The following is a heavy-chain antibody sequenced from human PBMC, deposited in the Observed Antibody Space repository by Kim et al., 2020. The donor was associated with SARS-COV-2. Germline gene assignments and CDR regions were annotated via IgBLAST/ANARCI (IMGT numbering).Heavy chain of an antibody. CDR1: GGSFSGYY. J-gene: IGHJ5*02. V-gene: IGHV4-34*01. CDR2: INHSGST. D-gene: IGHD1-1*01. Sequence: SETLSLTCAVYGGSFSGYYWSWIRQPPGKGLEWIGEINHSGSTNYNPSLKSRVTISVDTSKNQFSLKLSSVTAADTAVYYCARGVVRLELFLRYNWFDPWGQGTLVTVSS. CDR3: ARGVVRLELFLRYNWFDP.